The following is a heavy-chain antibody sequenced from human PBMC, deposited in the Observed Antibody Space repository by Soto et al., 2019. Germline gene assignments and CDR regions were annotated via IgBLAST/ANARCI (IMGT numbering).Heavy chain of an antibody. V-gene: IGHV3-15*01. D-gene: IGHD2-2*01. CDR2: IKSKTDGGTT. CDR1: GFTFSNAW. Sequence: GGSLRLSCAASGFTFSNAWMSWVRQAPGKGLEWVGRIKSKTDGGTTDYAAPVKGRFTISRDDSKNTLYLQMNSLKTEDTAVYYCTTDSGYCSSTSCYADDYYYYMDVWGKGTTVTVSS. CDR3: TTDSGYCSSTSCYADDYYYYMDV. J-gene: IGHJ6*03.